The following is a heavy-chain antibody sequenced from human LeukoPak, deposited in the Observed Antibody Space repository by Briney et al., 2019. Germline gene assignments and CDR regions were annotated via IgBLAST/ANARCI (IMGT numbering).Heavy chain of an antibody. CDR1: GGSISSGGYY. J-gene: IGHJ6*03. CDR3: AGGGYYYGSGRLSYYYYYMDV. CDR2: IYYSGST. V-gene: IGHV4-31*03. D-gene: IGHD3-10*01. Sequence: PSQTLSLTCTVSGGSISSGGYYWSWIRQHPGNGLEWIGYIYYSGSTYYNPSLKSRVTISVDTSKNQFSLKLSSVTAADTAVYYCAGGGYYYGSGRLSYYYYYMDVWGKGTTVTVSS.